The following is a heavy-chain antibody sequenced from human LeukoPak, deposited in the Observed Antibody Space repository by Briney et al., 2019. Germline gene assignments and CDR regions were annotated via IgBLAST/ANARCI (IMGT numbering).Heavy chain of an antibody. D-gene: IGHD2-15*01. CDR3: ARAGEVHCSGGSCYSGYFDY. CDR2: INRSGST. J-gene: IGHJ4*02. V-gene: IGHV4-34*01. Sequence: SETLSLTCAVYGGSFSGYYWSWIRQPPGKGLEWIGEINRSGSTNYNPSLKSRVTISVDTSKNQFSLKLSSVTAADTAVYYCARAGEVHCSGGSCYSGYFDYWGQGTLVTVSS. CDR1: GGSFSGYY.